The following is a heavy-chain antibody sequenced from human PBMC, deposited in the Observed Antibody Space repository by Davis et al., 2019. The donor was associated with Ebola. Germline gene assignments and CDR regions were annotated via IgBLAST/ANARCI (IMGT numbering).Heavy chain of an antibody. CDR1: GFTFSSYW. D-gene: IGHD1-26*01. V-gene: IGHV3-48*02. CDR2: ISSSSSTI. Sequence: GGSLRLSCAASGFTFSSYWMHWVRQAPGKGLEWVSYISSSSSTIYYADSVKGRFTISRDNAKNSLYLQMNSLRDEDTAVYYCAREWWELHYYYYGMDVWGKGTTVTVSS. J-gene: IGHJ6*04. CDR3: AREWWELHYYYYGMDV.